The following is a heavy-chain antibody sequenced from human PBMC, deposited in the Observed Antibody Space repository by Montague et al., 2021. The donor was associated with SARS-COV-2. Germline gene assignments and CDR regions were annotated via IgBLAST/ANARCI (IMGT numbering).Heavy chain of an antibody. CDR3: AKGAFSYGINIMDS. CDR1: GFSFIGYS. Sequence: SLRLSCAASGFSFIGYSMSWVHQTPGKGLELVSALRGSDGATFYADSVNGRFTISRDTSKNTLFLQMISLRADDSALYYCAKGAFSYGINIMDSWGQGTLVTVSS. V-gene: IGHV3-23*01. CDR2: LRGSDGAT. J-gene: IGHJ4*02. D-gene: IGHD2-21*01.